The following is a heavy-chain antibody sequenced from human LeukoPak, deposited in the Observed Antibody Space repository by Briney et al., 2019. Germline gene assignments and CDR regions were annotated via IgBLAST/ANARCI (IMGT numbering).Heavy chain of an antibody. CDR1: GGSFSGYY. V-gene: IGHV4-34*01. CDR3: ARGGYSSSPSFYYYYYMDV. D-gene: IGHD6-6*01. CDR2: INHSGST. J-gene: IGHJ6*03. Sequence: PSETLSLTCAVYGGSFSGYYWSWIRQPPGKGLEWIGEINHSGSTNYNPSLKSRVTISVNTSKNQFSMKLSSVTAADTAVYYCARGGYSSSPSFYYYYYMDVWGKGTTVTVSS.